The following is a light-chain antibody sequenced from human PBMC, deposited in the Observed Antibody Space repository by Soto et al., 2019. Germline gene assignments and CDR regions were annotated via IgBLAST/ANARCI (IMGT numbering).Light chain of an antibody. CDR2: GAS. Sequence: EIVLTQSPGTLSLSPGERATLSYRASQSVSSNYLAWYQQKPGQAPRPLIYGASSRATGIPDRFSGSGAGTDFTLTISRLESEDFAVYYCKQYGSSPWTFGQGTKVDIK. V-gene: IGKV3-20*01. CDR3: KQYGSSPWT. J-gene: IGKJ1*01. CDR1: QSVSSNY.